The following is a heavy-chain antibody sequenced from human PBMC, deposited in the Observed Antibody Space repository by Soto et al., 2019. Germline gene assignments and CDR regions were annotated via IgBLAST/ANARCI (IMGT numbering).Heavy chain of an antibody. CDR2: MKQDGTEK. J-gene: IGHJ3*02. Sequence: RLSCVASGFTFSSSWMAWVRQTPGKGLEWVGNMKQDGTEKYYVDSVKGRFTISRDNAKNSLYLQMNSLRAEDTAVYYCATIEAVAFHIWGQGTMVTVSS. D-gene: IGHD6-13*01. CDR3: ATIEAVAFHI. V-gene: IGHV3-7*03. CDR1: GFTFSSSW.